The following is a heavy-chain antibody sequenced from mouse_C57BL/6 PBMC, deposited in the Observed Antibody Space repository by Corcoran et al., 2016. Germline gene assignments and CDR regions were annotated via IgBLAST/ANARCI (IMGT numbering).Heavy chain of an antibody. CDR1: GYAFSSYW. J-gene: IGHJ4*01. CDR2: IYPGDGDT. Sequence: QVQLQQSGAELVKPGASVKISCKASGYAFSSYWMNWVKQRPGKGLEWIGQIYPGDGDTNYNGKFKGKATLTADKSSSTAYMQLSSLTSEDSAVYFCARNYGRGDYYSMDYWGQGTSVTVSS. CDR3: ARNYGRGDYYSMDY. V-gene: IGHV1-80*01. D-gene: IGHD1-1*01.